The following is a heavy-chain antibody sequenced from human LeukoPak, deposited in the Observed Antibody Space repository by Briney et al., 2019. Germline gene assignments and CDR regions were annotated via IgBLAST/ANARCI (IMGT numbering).Heavy chain of an antibody. CDR3: ARSIPYGSTWYGRSDY. CDR1: GFPFSSYS. CDR2: IKPDGTTK. Sequence: GGSLRLSCAASGFPFSSYSMTWVRQAPGKGLEWVANIKPDGTTKFYVDSVKGRFTISRDNALNSLYLQMNSLRAEDTAIYYCARSIPYGSTWYGRSDYWGQGTLVTVSS. J-gene: IGHJ4*02. D-gene: IGHD2-21*01. V-gene: IGHV3-7*03.